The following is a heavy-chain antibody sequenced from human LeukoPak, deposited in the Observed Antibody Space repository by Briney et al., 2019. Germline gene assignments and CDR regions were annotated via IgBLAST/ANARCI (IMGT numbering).Heavy chain of an antibody. J-gene: IGHJ6*02. V-gene: IGHV4-4*02. CDR2: IYHSGST. CDR3: ARGQVMVRGVYYGMDV. CDR1: GGSISSSNW. Sequence: PSETLSLTCAVSGGSISSSNWWSWVRQPPGKGLEWIGEIYHSGSTNYNPSLKSRVTISVNKSKNQFSLKLSSVTAADTAVYYCARGQVMVRGVYYGMDVWGQGTTVTVSS. D-gene: IGHD3-10*01.